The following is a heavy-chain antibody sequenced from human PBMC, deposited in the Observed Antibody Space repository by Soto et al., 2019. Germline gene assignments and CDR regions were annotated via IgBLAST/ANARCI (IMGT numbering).Heavy chain of an antibody. CDR3: ARDLGYCSAGSCYPEYFHH. CDR1: GYTFNTYG. Sequence: ASVKVSCKASGYTFNTYGISWVRQAPGQGLDWMGWISVYNGDTNYAQKFRGRVTLTTDTSTSTAYMELRSLTSDDTAVYYCARDLGYCSAGSCYPEYFHHWGQGTLVTVSS. D-gene: IGHD2-15*01. V-gene: IGHV1-18*01. J-gene: IGHJ1*01. CDR2: ISVYNGDT.